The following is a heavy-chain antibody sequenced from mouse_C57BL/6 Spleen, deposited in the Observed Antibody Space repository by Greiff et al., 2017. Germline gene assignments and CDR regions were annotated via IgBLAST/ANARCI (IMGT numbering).Heavy chain of an antibody. J-gene: IGHJ4*01. Sequence: VQLQQSGPELVKPGASVKISCKASGYSFTSYYIHWVKQRPGQGLEWIGWIYPGSGNTKYNEKFKGKATLTADTSSSTAYMQLSSLTSEDSAVYYCARGGYYGRDYAMDYWGQGTSVTVSS. V-gene: IGHV1-66*01. D-gene: IGHD1-2*01. CDR1: GYSFTSYY. CDR2: IYPGSGNT. CDR3: ARGGYYGRDYAMDY.